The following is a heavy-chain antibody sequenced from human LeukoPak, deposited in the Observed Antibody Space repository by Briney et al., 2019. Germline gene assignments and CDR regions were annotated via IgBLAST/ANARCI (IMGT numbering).Heavy chain of an antibody. Sequence: ASVKVSCKVSGYTFTRYAITWVRQATGQGLGWMGWISAYNGNTSYAQKLQGRVTMTTDTSTSTGYMELRSLRSDDTAVYYCARDQRWLQSAGFDYWGQGTLVTVSS. CDR2: ISAYNGNT. CDR1: GYTFTRYA. J-gene: IGHJ4*02. D-gene: IGHD5-24*01. CDR3: ARDQRWLQSAGFDY. V-gene: IGHV1-18*01.